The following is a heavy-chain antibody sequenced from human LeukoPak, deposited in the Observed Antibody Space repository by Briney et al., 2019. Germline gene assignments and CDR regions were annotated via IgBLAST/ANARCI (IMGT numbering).Heavy chain of an antibody. CDR2: ISSSSSQI. J-gene: IGHJ4*02. Sequence: NPGGSLRLSCSASGFTFSSHSMNWVRQAPGKGREWVSSISSSSSQIYYADSVKGRFTISRDNAKNSLYLQMNTLRAEATAVYYCIARKDTAMVHWGQGTLVTVSS. CDR1: GFTFSSHS. CDR3: IARKDTAMVH. V-gene: IGHV3-21*01. D-gene: IGHD5-18*01.